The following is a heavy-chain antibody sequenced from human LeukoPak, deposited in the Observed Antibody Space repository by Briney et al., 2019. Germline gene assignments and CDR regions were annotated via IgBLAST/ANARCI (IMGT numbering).Heavy chain of an antibody. Sequence: GGSLRLSCAASGLTFSNAWMSWVRQAPGKGLEWMAFIRYDGSNKYYADSVKGRFTISRDNSKNTLYLQMNSLTAEDTAVYYCARDRMGAILYFDYWGQGTLVTVSS. CDR1: GLTFSNAW. CDR2: IRYDGSNK. D-gene: IGHD1-26*01. J-gene: IGHJ4*02. V-gene: IGHV3-30*02. CDR3: ARDRMGAILYFDY.